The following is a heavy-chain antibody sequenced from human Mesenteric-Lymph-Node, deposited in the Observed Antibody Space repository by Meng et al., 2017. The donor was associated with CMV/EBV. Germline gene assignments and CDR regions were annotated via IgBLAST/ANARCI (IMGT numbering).Heavy chain of an antibody. Sequence: GGSLRLSCAASGFNSTDWPTHRVRQGPGKGLEWVSAINDSGGSTYYADSVKGRFTISRDNSKNTLYLLMNSLRAEDTAVYYCAKDKYGSGTNWFDPWGQGTLVTVSS. D-gene: IGHD3-10*01. J-gene: IGHJ5*02. V-gene: IGHV3-23*01. CDR2: INDSGGST. CDR3: AKDKYGSGTNWFDP. CDR1: GFNSTDWP.